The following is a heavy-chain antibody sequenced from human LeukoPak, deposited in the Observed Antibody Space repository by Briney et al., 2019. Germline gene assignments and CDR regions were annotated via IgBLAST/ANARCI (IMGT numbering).Heavy chain of an antibody. CDR3: ARELVATIAAGFWYFDY. Sequence: ASVTVSCKASGYTFTGYYMHWVRQAPGQGLEWMGWINPNSGGTNYAQKFQGRVTMTRDTSISTAYMELSRLRSDDTAVYYCARELVATIAAGFWYFDYWGQGTLVTVSS. CDR1: GYTFTGYY. D-gene: IGHD5-12*01. J-gene: IGHJ4*02. CDR2: INPNSGGT. V-gene: IGHV1-2*02.